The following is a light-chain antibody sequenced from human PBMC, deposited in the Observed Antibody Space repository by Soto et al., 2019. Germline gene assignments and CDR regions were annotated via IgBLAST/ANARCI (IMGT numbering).Light chain of an antibody. CDR1: QRVGSRY. V-gene: IGKV3-20*01. Sequence: ETVLTQSPGTLSLSPGERVTLSCMASQRVGSRYLAWYQQKPGQAPRLLIYAASTRATGIPDRFSGSGSGTAFTLTITRMEPEEIAVYYCQYYGTSVFIFGGGTKGDI. CDR2: AAS. J-gene: IGKJ4*01. CDR3: QYYGTSVFI.